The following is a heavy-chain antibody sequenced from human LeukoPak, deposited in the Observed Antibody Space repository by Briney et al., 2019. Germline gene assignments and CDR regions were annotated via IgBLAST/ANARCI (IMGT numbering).Heavy chain of an antibody. V-gene: IGHV1-18*01. CDR1: GYTFTSYG. D-gene: IGHD6-6*01. Sequence: LWASVKVSCKASGYTFTSYGISWVRQAPGQGLEWMGWISAYNGNTNYAQKLQGRVTMTTDTSTSTAYMELRSLRSDDTAVYYCARDRYSSSYPQTFDYWGQGTLVTVSS. CDR2: ISAYNGNT. CDR3: ARDRYSSSYPQTFDY. J-gene: IGHJ4*02.